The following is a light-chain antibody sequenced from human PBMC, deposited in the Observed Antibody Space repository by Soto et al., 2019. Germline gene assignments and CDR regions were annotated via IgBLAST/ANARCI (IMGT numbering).Light chain of an antibody. CDR3: QQSNSFRPN. Sequence: DIQMTQSPSSVSASVEDRVTITCRASQGISSWLGWYQQKPGKAPKLLIYAASSLQSGVPSRFSGSGSGTDFTLTISSLQPEDFATYYCQQSNSFRPNFGQGTRLEIK. CDR2: AAS. J-gene: IGKJ5*01. CDR1: QGISSW. V-gene: IGKV1D-12*01.